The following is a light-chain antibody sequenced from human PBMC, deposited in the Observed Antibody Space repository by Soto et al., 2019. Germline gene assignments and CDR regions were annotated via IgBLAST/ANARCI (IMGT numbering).Light chain of an antibody. V-gene: IGLV2-11*01. Sequence: QSVLTQPHSVSGSPGQSVTISCTGVSSDIGDFNYVSWYQQHPGRAPKLMIFDVSKRPSGVPDRFSGSKSGNTASLTISGLQAEDEADYYCCSYAGSYTFSVVFGGGTKVTVL. CDR3: CSYAGSYTFSVV. J-gene: IGLJ2*01. CDR1: SSDIGDFNY. CDR2: DVS.